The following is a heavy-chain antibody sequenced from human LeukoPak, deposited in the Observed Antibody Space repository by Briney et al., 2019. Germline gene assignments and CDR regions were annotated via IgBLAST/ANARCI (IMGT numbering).Heavy chain of an antibody. V-gene: IGHV1-8*03. CDR3: ARSATQYSFYSYMDV. J-gene: IGHJ6*03. D-gene: IGHD2-15*01. CDR1: GYTFSNYD. CDR2: INPNTDNT. Sequence: GASVKVSCKASGYTFSNYDINWVRQATGQGLEWMGWINPNTDNTGYAQKFQGRVTITGNTSISTAYMELSSLTSEDTAVYYCARSATQYSFYSYMDVWGKGTSVTVSS.